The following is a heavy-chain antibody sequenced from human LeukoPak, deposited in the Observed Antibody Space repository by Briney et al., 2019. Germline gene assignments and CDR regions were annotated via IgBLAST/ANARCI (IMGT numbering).Heavy chain of an antibody. CDR1: GFTFSSYA. CDR2: ISWNSGTI. D-gene: IGHD3-16*01. V-gene: IGHV3-9*01. Sequence: GGSLRLSCAASGFTFSSYAMHWVRQAPGKGLEWVSHISWNSGTIDYADSVKGRFTISRDNAKNSLYLQMNSLGAEDTALYYCVRGWGAFDYWGQGTLVTVSS. J-gene: IGHJ4*02. CDR3: VRGWGAFDY.